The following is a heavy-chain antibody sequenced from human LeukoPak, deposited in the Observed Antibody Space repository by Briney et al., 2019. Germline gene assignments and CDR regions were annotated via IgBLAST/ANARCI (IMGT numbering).Heavy chain of an antibody. J-gene: IGHJ4*02. Sequence: NPSETLSLTCAVSGGSISSGGYSWSWIRQPPGKGLEWIGYIYHSGSTYYNPSLRSRVTISVDRSKNQFSLKLSSVTAADTAVYYCARHSGYDPCLDYWGQGTLVTVSS. D-gene: IGHD5-12*01. CDR2: IYHSGST. V-gene: IGHV4-30-2*01. CDR3: ARHSGYDPCLDY. CDR1: GGSISSGGYS.